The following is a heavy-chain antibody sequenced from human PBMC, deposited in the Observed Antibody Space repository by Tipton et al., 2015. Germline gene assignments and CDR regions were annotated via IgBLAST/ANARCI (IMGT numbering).Heavy chain of an antibody. Sequence: TLSLTCAVSGYSISSGYYWGWIRQPPGKGLEWIGSIFHSGSTFYNPSLESRVTISVDTSKNQFSLKLSSVTAADTAVYYCASPSLPHDRGDYYFQSWGQGSLVTVSS. CDR2: IFHSGST. V-gene: IGHV4-38-2*01. CDR1: GYSISSGYY. J-gene: IGHJ4*02. CDR3: ASPSLPHDRGDYYFQS. D-gene: IGHD2-21*02.